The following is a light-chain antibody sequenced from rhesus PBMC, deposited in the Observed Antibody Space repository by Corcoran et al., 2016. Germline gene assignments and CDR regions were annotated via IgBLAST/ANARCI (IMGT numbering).Light chain of an antibody. V-gene: IGKV1-22*01. J-gene: IGKJ2*01. CDR3: QQYNSRPYS. Sequence: DIRMTQSPPSLSASVGDTVTITCRASQGISSWLAWYQQKPGKAPKVLISKATSLQSGVPSRFSGSGYGTVFTLTISSLQSEDFATYHCQQYNSRPYSFGQGTKVEIK. CDR2: KAT. CDR1: QGISSW.